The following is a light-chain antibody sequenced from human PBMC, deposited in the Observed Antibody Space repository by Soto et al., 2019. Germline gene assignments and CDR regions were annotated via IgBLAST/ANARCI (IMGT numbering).Light chain of an antibody. J-gene: IGLJ1*01. CDR3: AAWDDSLNGYV. CDR2: TNN. CDR1: SSNIGSNT. Sequence: QSVLTQPPSASGTPGQRVTISCSGSSSNIGSNTVNWYQQLPGTAPKLLIYTNNKRPSGVPDRLSGSKSGTSASLAISGLQSDDEANYSCAAWDDSLNGYVFGTGTKVTVL. V-gene: IGLV1-44*01.